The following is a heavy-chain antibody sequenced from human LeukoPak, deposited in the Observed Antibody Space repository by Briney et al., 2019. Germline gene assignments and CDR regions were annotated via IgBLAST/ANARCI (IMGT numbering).Heavy chain of an antibody. J-gene: IGHJ5*02. Sequence: GGSLRLSCAASGFTFSSNAMSWVRQAPGKGLEWVSGISGSGGSTYYADSVKGRFTISRDNSKNTLYLQLNSLRADDTAVYYCAKAEASGAWGQGTLVTVSS. D-gene: IGHD3-10*01. V-gene: IGHV3-23*01. CDR3: AKAEASGA. CDR2: ISGSGGST. CDR1: GFTFSSNA.